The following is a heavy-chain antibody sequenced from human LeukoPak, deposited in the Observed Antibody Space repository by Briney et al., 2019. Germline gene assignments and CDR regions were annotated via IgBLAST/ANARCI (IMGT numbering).Heavy chain of an antibody. J-gene: IGHJ4*02. CDR1: GFTFSSYG. D-gene: IGHD5-18*01. CDR3: AKGGSRRGYSYGPHYFDC. Sequence: GGSLRLSCAASGFTFSSYGMHWVRQAPGKGLEWVAFIRYDGSNKYYADSVKGRFTISRDNSKNTLYLQMNSLRAEDTAVYYCAKGGSRRGYSYGPHYFDCWGQGTLVTVSS. V-gene: IGHV3-30*02. CDR2: IRYDGSNK.